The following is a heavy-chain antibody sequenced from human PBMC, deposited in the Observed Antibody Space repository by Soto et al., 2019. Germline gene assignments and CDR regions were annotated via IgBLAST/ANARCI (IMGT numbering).Heavy chain of an antibody. CDR3: ATTLGAYSYDTSY. Sequence: SETQSLTCTVCGDSINSADHFWTWIRQKPGKGLEWIGYIFYSGATYYNPSLRTRVTISIDKSKNHFSLHLGSVTAADTAVYYCATTLGAYSYDTSYWGQGTLVTVSS. CDR2: IFYSGAT. V-gene: IGHV4-31*03. D-gene: IGHD3-22*01. J-gene: IGHJ1*01. CDR1: GDSINSADHF.